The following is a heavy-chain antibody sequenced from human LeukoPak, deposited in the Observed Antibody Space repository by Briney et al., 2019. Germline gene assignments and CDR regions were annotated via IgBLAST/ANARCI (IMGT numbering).Heavy chain of an antibody. CDR3: ATTGLQFFRRTYYFDY. CDR2: IIPIFGTA. Sequence: ASVKVSCKASGATFSSYAISWVRQAPGQGLEWMGGIIPIFGTANYAQKFQGRVTITADKSTSTAYMELSSLRSEDTAVYYCATTGLQFFRRTYYFDYWGQGTLVTVSS. J-gene: IGHJ4*02. CDR1: GATFSSYA. D-gene: IGHD5-24*01. V-gene: IGHV1-69*06.